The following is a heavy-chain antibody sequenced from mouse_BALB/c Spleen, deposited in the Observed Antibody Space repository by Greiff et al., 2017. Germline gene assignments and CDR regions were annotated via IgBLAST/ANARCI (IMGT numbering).Heavy chain of an antibody. D-gene: IGHD1-2*01. J-gene: IGHJ4*01. Sequence: VQLQQSGAELVRPGTSVKVSCKASGYAFTNYLIEWVKQRPGQGLEWIGVINPGSGGTNYTEKFKGKATLTVDKSSSTAYMQLSSLTSEDSAVYYCARNYGYGYYAMDYWGQGTSVTVSS. V-gene: IGHV1-54*01. CDR3: ARNYGYGYYAMDY. CDR1: GYAFTNYL. CDR2: INPGSGGT.